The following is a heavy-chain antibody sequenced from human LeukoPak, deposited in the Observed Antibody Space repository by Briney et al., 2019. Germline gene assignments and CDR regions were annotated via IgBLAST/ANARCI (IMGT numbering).Heavy chain of an antibody. Sequence: GGSLRLSCAASGFTFSGSAMHWVRQAPGKGLEWVGRIRSKANSYATAYTSSVKGRFTISRDDSKNTVHLQMNSLKTEDTAVYYCTNSYSDFWIDYWGQGTLVTVSS. V-gene: IGHV3-73*01. J-gene: IGHJ4*02. CDR1: GFTFSGSA. CDR2: IRSKANSYAT. D-gene: IGHD3-3*01. CDR3: TNSYSDFWIDY.